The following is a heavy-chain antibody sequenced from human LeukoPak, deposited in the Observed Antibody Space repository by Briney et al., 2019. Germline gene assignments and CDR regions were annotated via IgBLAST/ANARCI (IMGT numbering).Heavy chain of an antibody. CDR1: GFTFNDHA. CDR3: ARGHGAFGYYFINV. Sequence: PGGSLRLSCAASGFTFNDHAMHWVRQVQGKGLEWVSGIIWNGGSKAYADSVKGRFTISRDNAKNSLYLQMSSLTTEDTAFYYCARGHGAFGYYFINVWGKGTTVTVSS. D-gene: IGHD3-3*01. V-gene: IGHV3-9*01. CDR2: IIWNGGSK. J-gene: IGHJ6*03.